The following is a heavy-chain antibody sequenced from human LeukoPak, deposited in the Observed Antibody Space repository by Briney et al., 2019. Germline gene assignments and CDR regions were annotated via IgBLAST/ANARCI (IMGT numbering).Heavy chain of an antibody. D-gene: IGHD6-19*01. CDR3: AKDYSGWYPNYYYYYGMDV. CDR2: ISGDGGST. V-gene: IGHV3-43*02. CDR1: GFTFDDYA. Sequence: GRSLRLSCAASGFTFDDYAMHWVRQAPGKGLEWVSLISGDGGSTYYADSVKGRFTISRDNSKNSLYLQMNSLRTEDTALYYCAKDYSGWYPNYYYYYGMDVWGQGTTVTVSS. J-gene: IGHJ6*02.